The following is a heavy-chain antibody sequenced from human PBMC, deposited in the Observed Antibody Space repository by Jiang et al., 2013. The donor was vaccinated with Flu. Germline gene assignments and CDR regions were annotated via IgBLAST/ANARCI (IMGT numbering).Heavy chain of an antibody. D-gene: IGHD3-22*01. CDR3: ARGPDSSNYYYFY. CDR1: GGTFTTSA. V-gene: IGHV1-69*17. Sequence: GAEVKKPGSSVKVSCKASGGTFTTSAISWVRQAPGQGLEWMGGVIPLFGIANYAQKFQGRVTITADKSTSTAYMDLRGLTSEDTAVYYCARGPDSSNYYYFYWGQGTLVTVSS. J-gene: IGHJ4*02. CDR2: VIPLFGIA.